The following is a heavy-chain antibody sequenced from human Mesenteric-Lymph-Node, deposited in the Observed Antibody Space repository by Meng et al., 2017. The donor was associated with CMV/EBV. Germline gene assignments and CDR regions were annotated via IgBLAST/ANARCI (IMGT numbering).Heavy chain of an antibody. D-gene: IGHD3/OR15-3a*01. J-gene: IGHJ4*02. CDR3: AKGGLVWSFNY. CDR1: GFTLSNFP. Sequence: GGSLRPSCADTGFTLSNFPMSWVRQAPGKGLEWVSTISASGDNTDYADSVKGRFTISSDNSKNTLYLQMDSLRAEDTAGYYCAKGGLVWSFNYWGQGTLVTVSS. CDR2: ISASGDNT. V-gene: IGHV3-23*01.